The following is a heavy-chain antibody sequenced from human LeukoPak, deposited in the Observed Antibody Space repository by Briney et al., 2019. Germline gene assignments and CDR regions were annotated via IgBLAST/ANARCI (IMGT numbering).Heavy chain of an antibody. Sequence: SQTLSLTCTVSGGSISSGGYYWSWIRQHPGKGLEWIGYIYYSGSTYYNPSLKSRVTISVDTSKSQFSLKLSSVTAADTAVYYCARGPSYYYYGMDVWGQGTTVTVSS. CDR3: ARGPSYYYYGMDV. CDR2: IYYSGST. J-gene: IGHJ6*02. CDR1: GGSISSGGYY. V-gene: IGHV4-31*03.